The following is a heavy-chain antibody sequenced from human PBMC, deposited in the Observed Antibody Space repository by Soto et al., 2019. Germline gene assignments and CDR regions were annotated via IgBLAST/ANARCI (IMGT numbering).Heavy chain of an antibody. CDR1: GFTFSSYA. CDR2: ISSNGGST. J-gene: IGHJ4*02. V-gene: IGHV3-64D*08. D-gene: IGHD6-13*01. Sequence: GGSLRLSCSASGFTFSSYAMHWVRQAPGKGLEYVSAISSNGGSTYYADSVKGRFTISRDNSKNTLYLQMSSLRAEDTAVYYCVKAGSSSWYPGDYWGQGTLVTVSS. CDR3: VKAGSSSWYPGDY.